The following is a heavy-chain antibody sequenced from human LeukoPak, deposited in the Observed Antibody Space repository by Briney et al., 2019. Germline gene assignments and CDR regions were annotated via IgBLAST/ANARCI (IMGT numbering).Heavy chain of an antibody. Sequence: GGSLRLSCAASGFTFGDYAMHWVRQAPGKGLEWVSGIYWNSGTIVYADSVKGRFSMSRDNVKNSLYLQMNSLRVEDTAMYYCAKGGSYDSSGYYSNPLYYFDSWGQGTLVTVSS. CDR1: GFTFGDYA. V-gene: IGHV3-9*01. J-gene: IGHJ4*02. CDR3: AKGGSYDSSGYYSNPLYYFDS. D-gene: IGHD3-22*01. CDR2: IYWNSGTI.